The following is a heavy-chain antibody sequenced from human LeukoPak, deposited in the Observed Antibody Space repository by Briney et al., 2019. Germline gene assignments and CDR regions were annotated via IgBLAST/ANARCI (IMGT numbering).Heavy chain of an antibody. Sequence: SETLSLTCTVSGGSISSGGYYWSWIRQHPGKGLEWIGYIYYSGSTYYNPSLKSRVTMSVDTSMNQFSLNLGSVTAADMALYYCARHGNIVVAPAATAFDYWGQGTLVTVSS. D-gene: IGHD2-2*01. CDR2: IYYSGST. CDR1: GGSISSGGYY. CDR3: ARHGNIVVAPAATAFDY. V-gene: IGHV4-39*01. J-gene: IGHJ4*02.